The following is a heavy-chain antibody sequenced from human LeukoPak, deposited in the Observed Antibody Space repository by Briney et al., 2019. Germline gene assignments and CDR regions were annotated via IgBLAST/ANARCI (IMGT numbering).Heavy chain of an antibody. D-gene: IGHD2-2*01. J-gene: IGHJ4*02. Sequence: KTGGSLRLSCAASGFTFSNAWMSWVRQAPGKGLEGVGRIKSKTDGGTTDCAAPVKGGFTISRDDSKNTLYLQMNSLKTEDTAVYYCTTGYCSRTSCYYFDYWGQGTLVTVSS. V-gene: IGHV3-15*01. CDR2: IKSKTDGGTT. CDR1: GFTFSNAW. CDR3: TTGYCSRTSCYYFDY.